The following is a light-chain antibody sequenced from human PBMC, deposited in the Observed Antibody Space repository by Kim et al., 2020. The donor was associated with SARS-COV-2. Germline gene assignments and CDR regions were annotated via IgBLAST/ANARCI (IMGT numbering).Light chain of an antibody. J-gene: IGLJ1*01. CDR1: SSDVGGYNH. V-gene: IGLV2-14*03. Sequence: QSALTQPASVSGSPGQSITISCTGTSSDVGGYNHVSWYQQYPGKAPKLMIYDVSKRPSGVSNRFSGSKSGNTASLTISGLQAEDEADYYCSSYRSGSYVFGSGTKVTVL. CDR2: DVS. CDR3: SSYRSGSYV.